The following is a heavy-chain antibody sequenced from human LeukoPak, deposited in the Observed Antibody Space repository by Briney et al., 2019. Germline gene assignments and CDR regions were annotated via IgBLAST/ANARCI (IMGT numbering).Heavy chain of an antibody. CDR2: INPNSGGT. J-gene: IGHJ4*02. CDR1: GYTFTGYY. CDR3: ARMGCDSSGYVGAFDY. Sequence: GASVKVSCKASGYTFTGYYMHWVRQAPRQGLEWMGWINPNSGGTNYAQKFQGRVTMTRDTSISTAYMELSRLRSDDTAVYYCARMGCDSSGYVGAFDYWGQGTLVTVSS. D-gene: IGHD3-22*01. V-gene: IGHV1-2*02.